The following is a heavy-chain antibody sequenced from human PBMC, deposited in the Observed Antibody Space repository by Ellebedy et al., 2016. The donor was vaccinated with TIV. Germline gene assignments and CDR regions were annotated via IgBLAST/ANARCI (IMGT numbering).Heavy chain of an antibody. CDR1: GFPFRNYA. CDR2: VSFDIDKK. Sequence: PGGSLRLSCEASGFPFRNYAMHWVRQSPRKGLDWVAIVSFDIDKKFYTDSVKGRFTISRDNSKNTLYLDMNSLGVDDTAVYYCARDLTQYASGAGLSDSWGQGTLVTVSS. J-gene: IGHJ4*02. CDR3: ARDLTQYASGAGLSDS. V-gene: IGHV3-30-3*01. D-gene: IGHD2-2*01.